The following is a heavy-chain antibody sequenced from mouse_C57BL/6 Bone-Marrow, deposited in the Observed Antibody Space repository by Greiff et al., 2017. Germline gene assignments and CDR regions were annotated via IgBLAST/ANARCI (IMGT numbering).Heavy chain of an antibody. J-gene: IGHJ1*03. Sequence: QVQLQQPGAELVKPGASVKLSCKASGYTFTSYWMHWVKQRPGRGLEWIGRIEPNSGGTKYNEKLKSKATRTVDKPSSTAYMQRSSLTSEDSAVYYCARSSAYYSNYVYFDVWGTGTTVTVSS. CDR2: IEPNSGGT. CDR1: GYTFTSYW. D-gene: IGHD2-5*01. CDR3: ARSSAYYSNYVYFDV. V-gene: IGHV1-72*01.